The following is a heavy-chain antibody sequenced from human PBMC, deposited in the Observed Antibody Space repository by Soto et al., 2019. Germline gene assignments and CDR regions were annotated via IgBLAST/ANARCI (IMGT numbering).Heavy chain of an antibody. V-gene: IGHV3-23*01. J-gene: IGHJ3*02. CDR2: ISGSGGST. Sequence: EVQLLESGGGLVQPGGSLRLSCTASGFTFSSYAMNWVRQAPGKGLEWVSAISGSGGSTYYADSVKGRFTISRDSSKNTLYLQMNSLRAEDTAVYYCAKGNSWSPALVLDIWGQGTMVTVSS. CDR1: GFTFSSYA. D-gene: IGHD1-7*01. CDR3: AKGNSWSPALVLDI.